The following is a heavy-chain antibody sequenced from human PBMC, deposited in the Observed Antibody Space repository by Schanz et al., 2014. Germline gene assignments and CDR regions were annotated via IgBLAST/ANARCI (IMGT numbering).Heavy chain of an antibody. Sequence: EMQLLESGGGLVQPGGSLRLSCAASGFTFSSYSMNWVRQAPGKGLEWVSYISSSSSTIHYADSVKGRFTISRDNAKNSLYLQMDSLRAEDTALYYCARDRRNADLDYWGQGTLVTVSS. CDR3: ARDRRNADLDY. D-gene: IGHD1-1*01. J-gene: IGHJ4*02. CDR1: GFTFSSYS. V-gene: IGHV3-48*01. CDR2: ISSSSSTI.